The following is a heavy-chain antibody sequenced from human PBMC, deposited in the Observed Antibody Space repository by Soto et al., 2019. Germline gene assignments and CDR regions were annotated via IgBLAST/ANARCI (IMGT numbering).Heavy chain of an antibody. CDR2: ISDTGRDT. J-gene: IGHJ4*02. CDR1: GFTFNYYD. CDR3: ATSSERLSLVTLGGLIPLGFDY. D-gene: IGHD3-16*01. Sequence: EAQLLESGGGLVQPGGSLRLSCVASGFTFNYYDVTWVRRAPGKGLDWVSTISDTGRDTYFGHSVRGRFSISRDKSRNAVYLQMHSLTVDDTALYYCATSSERLSLVTLGGLIPLGFDYWGQGILVTVSS. V-gene: IGHV3-23*01.